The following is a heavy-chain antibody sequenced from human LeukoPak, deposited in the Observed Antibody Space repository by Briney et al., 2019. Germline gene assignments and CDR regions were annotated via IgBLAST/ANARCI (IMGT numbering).Heavy chain of an antibody. CDR3: ARDGYDSSGYYYEGNYYYYMDV. J-gene: IGHJ6*03. V-gene: IGHV3-7*01. CDR2: IKQDGSEK. D-gene: IGHD3-22*01. CDR1: GFTFSTYW. Sequence: GGSLRLSCAASGFTFSTYWMSWVRHAPGKGLEWVANIKQDGSEKYYVDPVKGRFTISRDNAKKSLYLQMNSLRAEDAAVYYCARDGYDSSGYYYEGNYYYYMDVWGKGTTVTISS.